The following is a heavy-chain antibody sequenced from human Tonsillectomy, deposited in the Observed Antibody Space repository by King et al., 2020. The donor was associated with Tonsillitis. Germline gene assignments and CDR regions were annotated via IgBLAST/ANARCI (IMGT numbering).Heavy chain of an antibody. CDR1: GFTFSSYA. CDR3: AKGYTYDAQGGAYYYYGMDV. J-gene: IGHJ6*02. D-gene: IGHD5-18*01. V-gene: IGHV3-23*04. Sequence: VQLVESGGGLVQPGGSLRLSCAASGFTFSSYAMSWVRQAPGKGLEWVSAISGSGGSTYYADSVKGRFTISRDNSKNTLYLQMNSLRAEDTAVYYCAKGYTYDAQGGAYYYYGMDVWGQGTTVTVSS. CDR2: ISGSGGST.